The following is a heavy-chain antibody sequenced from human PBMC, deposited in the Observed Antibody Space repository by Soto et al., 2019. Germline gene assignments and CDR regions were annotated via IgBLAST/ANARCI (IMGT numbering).Heavy chain of an antibody. CDR1: GFTFSSYG. V-gene: IGHV3-33*01. J-gene: IGHJ3*02. CDR2: IWYDGSNK. Sequence: GGSLRLSCAASGFTFSSYGMHWVRQAPGKGLEWVAVIWYDGSNKYYADSVKGRFTISRDNSKNTLYLQMNSLRAEDTAVYYCASTIVVVYDAFDIWGQGTMVTVSS. CDR3: ASTIVVVYDAFDI. D-gene: IGHD3-22*01.